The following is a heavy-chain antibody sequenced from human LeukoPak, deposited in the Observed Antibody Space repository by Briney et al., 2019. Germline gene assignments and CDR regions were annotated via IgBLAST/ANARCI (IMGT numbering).Heavy chain of an antibody. CDR1: GYTFTNYA. V-gene: IGHV1-18*04. Sequence: ASVKVSCKASGYTFTNYALNWVRQAPGQGLEWMGWISAYNGNTNYAQKLQGRVTMTTDTSTSTAYMELRSLRSDDTAVYYCARDPGYDFWSGYADYYYYYMDVWGKGTTVTVSS. D-gene: IGHD3-3*01. CDR3: ARDPGYDFWSGYADYYYYYMDV. CDR2: ISAYNGNT. J-gene: IGHJ6*03.